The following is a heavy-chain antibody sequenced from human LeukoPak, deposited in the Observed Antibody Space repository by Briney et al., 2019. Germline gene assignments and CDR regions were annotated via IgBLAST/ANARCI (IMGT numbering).Heavy chain of an antibody. CDR1: GYTLTELS. Sequence: ASVKVSCKVSGYTLTELSMHWVRQAPGKGLEWMGGFDPEDGETIYAQKFQGRVTMTEDTSTDTAYMELSSLRSEDTAVYYCATVAVAGTAFRYWGQGTLVTVSS. CDR3: ATVAVAGTAFRY. CDR2: FDPEDGET. V-gene: IGHV1-24*01. J-gene: IGHJ4*02. D-gene: IGHD6-19*01.